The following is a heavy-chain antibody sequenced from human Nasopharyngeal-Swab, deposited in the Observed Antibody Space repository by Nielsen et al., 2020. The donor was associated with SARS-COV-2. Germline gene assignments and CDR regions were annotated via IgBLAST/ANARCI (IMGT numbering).Heavy chain of an antibody. J-gene: IGHJ4*02. CDR3: ARLEAYCGGDCYMEPDY. CDR2: IYPGDSDT. V-gene: IGHV5-51*01. CDR1: GFSFSDYW. Sequence: GESLKISCKGSGFSFSDYWIGWVRQMPGKGLEWMGIIYPGDSDTRYSPSFQGQVTISADKSISTAYLQWSSLKASDTAMYYCARLEAYCGGDCYMEPDYWGQGTLVTVSS. D-gene: IGHD2-21*02.